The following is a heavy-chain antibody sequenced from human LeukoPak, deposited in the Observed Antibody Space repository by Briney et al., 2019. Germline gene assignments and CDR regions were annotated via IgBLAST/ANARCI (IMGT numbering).Heavy chain of an antibody. Sequence: GGSLRLSCAASGFTVSSSYISWVRQAPGKGLEWVSVMYSVGNTYYADSVKGRFTISRDKSKNTLYLQMNSLRAEDTAVYHCARVQAVFQNFDYWGQGTLVTVSS. CDR3: ARVQAVFQNFDY. CDR1: GFTVSSSY. J-gene: IGHJ4*02. V-gene: IGHV3-66*01. CDR2: MYSVGNT.